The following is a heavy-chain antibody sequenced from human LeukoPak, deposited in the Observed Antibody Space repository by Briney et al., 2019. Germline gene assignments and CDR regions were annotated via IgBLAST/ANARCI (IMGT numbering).Heavy chain of an antibody. CDR1: GYSISSGYY. V-gene: IGHV4-38-2*02. Sequence: PSETVSLTCTVSGYSISSGYYLGWIRQPPGKGLEWIGSIYHSGNTYYNPSLKSRVTISVDTPKNQFSLKLSSVTAPDTAVYYCARGLNDSWTGENYWGQGTLVTVSS. CDR3: ARGLNDSWTGENY. D-gene: IGHD3-3*01. J-gene: IGHJ4*02. CDR2: IYHSGNT.